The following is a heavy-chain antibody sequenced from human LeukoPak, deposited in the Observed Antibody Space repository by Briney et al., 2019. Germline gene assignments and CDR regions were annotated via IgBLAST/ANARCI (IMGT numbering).Heavy chain of an antibody. J-gene: IGHJ4*02. CDR3: ANGGIVGATGGVDY. V-gene: IGHV3-23*01. CDR1: GFTFSSYA. Sequence: GGSLRLSCAASGFTFSSYAMSWVRQAPGKGLEWVSAISGSGGSTYYADSVKGRFTISRDNSKNTLYLQMNSLRAEDTAVYYCANGGIVGATGGVDYWGQGTLVTVSS. D-gene: IGHD1-26*01. CDR2: ISGSGGST.